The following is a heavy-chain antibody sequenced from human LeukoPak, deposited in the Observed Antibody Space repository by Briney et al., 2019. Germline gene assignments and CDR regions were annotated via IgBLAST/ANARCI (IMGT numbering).Heavy chain of an antibody. J-gene: IGHJ4*02. CDR2: IYHSGST. Sequence: SETLSLTCAVSGYSISSGYYWVWIRQPPGKGLEWIGSIYHSGSTYYNPSLKSRVTISVDTSKNQFSLKLSSVTAADTAVYYCARIIGYDELGVDWGQGTLVTVSS. CDR1: GYSISSGYY. CDR3: ARIIGYDELGVD. D-gene: IGHD7-27*01. V-gene: IGHV4-38-2*01.